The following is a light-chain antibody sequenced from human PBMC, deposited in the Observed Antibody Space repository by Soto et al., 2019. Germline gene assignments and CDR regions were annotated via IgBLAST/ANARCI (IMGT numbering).Light chain of an antibody. CDR3: REYIHWPPGM. CDR1: QFVSRR. V-gene: IGKV3-15*01. J-gene: IGKJ1*01. CDR2: DTS. Sequence: EIVVTQSPATLSASPGERVTLSCRASQFVSRRLAWYQQRLGQVPRLLIYDTSTRAPGISARFSGSGSGTEFTLTISSLQSEDFAVYYCREYIHWPPGMFGPGTTVDIK.